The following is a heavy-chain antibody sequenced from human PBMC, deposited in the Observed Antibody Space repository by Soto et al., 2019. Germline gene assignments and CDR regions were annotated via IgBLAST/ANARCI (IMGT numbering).Heavy chain of an antibody. Sequence: QVQLVQSGAEEKELGASERVSCKASGYTFTEHLVHWVRQAPGQGLEWMGWINAGNGNTQYSQHFQGRVTITRDTSATTVYMQLSSLTSEDTAVYYCARKGVMGSGYLLDYWGQGTLVTVPS. CDR3: ARKGVMGSGYLLDY. V-gene: IGHV1-3*05. D-gene: IGHD3-22*01. CDR2: INAGNGNT. CDR1: GYTFTEHL. J-gene: IGHJ4*02.